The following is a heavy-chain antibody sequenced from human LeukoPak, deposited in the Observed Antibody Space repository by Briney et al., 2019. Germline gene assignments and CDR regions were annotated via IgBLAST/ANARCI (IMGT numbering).Heavy chain of an antibody. J-gene: IGHJ4*02. Sequence: PGGSLRLSCAASGFTFSNFWMDWVRQAPGKGLEWVANIKQDGSERYYVDSVKGRFTISRDNAKNSLYLQMNSLRAEDTAVYYCARGVREAGYWGQGTLVTVSS. CDR3: ARGVREAGY. CDR2: IKQDGSER. V-gene: IGHV3-7*03. D-gene: IGHD3-10*01. CDR1: GFTFSNFW.